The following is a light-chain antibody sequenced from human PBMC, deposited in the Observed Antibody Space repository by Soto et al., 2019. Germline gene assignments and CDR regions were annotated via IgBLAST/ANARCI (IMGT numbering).Light chain of an antibody. CDR1: SSDVGGYNY. J-gene: IGLJ1*01. V-gene: IGLV2-11*01. Sequence: QDVRTQPRSVAGSPGQSVTISCTGTSSDVGGYNYVSWYQQHPGKAPKLMIYDVSKRPSGVPDRFSGSKSGNTASLTISGLQAEDEADYYCCSYAGSYTYVFGTGTKVTVL. CDR3: CSYAGSYTYV. CDR2: DVS.